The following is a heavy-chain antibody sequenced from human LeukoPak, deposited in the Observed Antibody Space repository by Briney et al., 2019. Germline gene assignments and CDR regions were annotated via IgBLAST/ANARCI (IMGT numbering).Heavy chain of an antibody. CDR2: ISAYNGNT. CDR3: AYDSRLHTDAFDI. J-gene: IGHJ3*02. CDR1: GYTFTSYG. Sequence: ASVKVSCKASGYTFTSYGISWVRQAPGQGLEWMGWISAYNGNTNYAQKLQGRVTMTTDTSTSTAYVELRSLRSDDTAVYYCAYDSRLHTDAFDIWGQGTMVTVSS. D-gene: IGHD3-22*01. V-gene: IGHV1-18*01.